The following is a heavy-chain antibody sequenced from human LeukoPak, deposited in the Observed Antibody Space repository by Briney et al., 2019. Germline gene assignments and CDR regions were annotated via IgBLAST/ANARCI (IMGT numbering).Heavy chain of an antibody. CDR3: ARQSPAAVYGMDV. J-gene: IGHJ6*02. D-gene: IGHD6-13*01. CDR2: IYYSGST. V-gene: IGHV4-39*01. Sequence: SETLSLTCTVSGGSISSSSYYWGWIRQPPGKGLEWIGSIYYSGSTYYNPSLKSRFTISVDTSKNQFSLKLSSVTAADTAVYYCARQSPAAVYGMDVWGQGTTVTVSS. CDR1: GGSISSSSYY.